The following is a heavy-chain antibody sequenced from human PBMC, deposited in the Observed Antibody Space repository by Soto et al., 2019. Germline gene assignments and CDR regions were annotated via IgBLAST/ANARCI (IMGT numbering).Heavy chain of an antibody. D-gene: IGHD3-3*01. V-gene: IGHV3-9*01. CDR1: GFTFDDYA. Sequence: GGSLRLSCAASGFTFDDYAMHWVRQAPGKGLEWVSGISWNSGSIGYADSVKGRFTISRDNAKNSLYLQMNSLRAEDTALYYCAKTGGSGSVYYYYYGMDVWGQGTTVTVSS. CDR2: ISWNSGSI. J-gene: IGHJ6*02. CDR3: AKTGGSGSVYYYYYGMDV.